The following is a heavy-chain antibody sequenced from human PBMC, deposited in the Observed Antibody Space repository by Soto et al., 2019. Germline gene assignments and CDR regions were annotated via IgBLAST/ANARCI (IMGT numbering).Heavy chain of an antibody. Sequence: EVQLLESGGGLVQPGGSLRLYCAASGFTFSSYAMSWVRQAPGKGLEWVSAISGSGGSTYYADSVKGRFTISRDNSKNTLYLQMNSLRAEDTAVYYCAKDAPTFGGVIVPSGDYWGQGTLVTVSS. CDR2: ISGSGGST. CDR3: AKDAPTFGGVIVPSGDY. CDR1: GFTFSSYA. J-gene: IGHJ4*02. V-gene: IGHV3-23*01. D-gene: IGHD3-16*02.